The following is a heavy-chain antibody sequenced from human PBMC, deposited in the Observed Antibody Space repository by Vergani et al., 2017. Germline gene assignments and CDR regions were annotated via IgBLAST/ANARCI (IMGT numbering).Heavy chain of an antibody. V-gene: IGHV3-66*01. CDR1: GFTVSSNY. CDR2: IYSGGST. Sequence: VQLVESGGGVVQPGRSLRLSCAASGFTVSSNYMSWVRQAPGKGLEWVSVIYSGGSTYYADSVKGRFTISRDNSKNTLYLQMNSLRAEDTAVYYCARDPDGDYFDYWGQGTLVTVSS. CDR3: ARDPDGDYFDY. J-gene: IGHJ4*02. D-gene: IGHD4-17*01.